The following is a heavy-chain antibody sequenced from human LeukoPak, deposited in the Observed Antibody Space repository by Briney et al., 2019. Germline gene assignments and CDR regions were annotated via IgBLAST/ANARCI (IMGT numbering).Heavy chain of an antibody. CDR1: GYSFTSYW. D-gene: IGHD3-9*01. V-gene: IGHV5-51*01. J-gene: IGHJ3*02. Sequence: GESLKISCKGSGYSFTSYWIGWVRQMPGKGLEWMGIIYPGDSDTRYSPAFQGQVTISADKSISTAYLQWSSLKASDTAIYYCARRPAYYDILTGYYSTWAFDIWGQGTMVTVSS. CDR3: ARRPAYYDILTGYYSTWAFDI. CDR2: IYPGDSDT.